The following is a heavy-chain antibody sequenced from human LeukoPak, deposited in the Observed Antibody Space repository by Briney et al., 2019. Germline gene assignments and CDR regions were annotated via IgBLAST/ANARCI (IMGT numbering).Heavy chain of an antibody. D-gene: IGHD6-6*01. CDR2: ISYDGSNK. Sequence: GGSLRLSCAASGFTFSSYAMHWVRQAPGKGLEWVAVISYDGSNKYYADSVKGRFTISRDNSKNTLYLQMNSLRAEDTAVYYCARDPLGSSSSGHYFDYWGQGTLVTVSS. CDR3: ARDPLGSSSSGHYFDY. CDR1: GFTFSSYA. V-gene: IGHV3-30-3*01. J-gene: IGHJ4*02.